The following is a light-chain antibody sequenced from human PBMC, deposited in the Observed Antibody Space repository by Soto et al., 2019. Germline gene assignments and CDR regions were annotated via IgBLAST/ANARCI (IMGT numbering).Light chain of an antibody. CDR1: QSVSSSY. J-gene: IGKJ3*01. CDR3: QRGFT. V-gene: IGKV3-20*01. CDR2: GAS. Sequence: EIVLTQSPGTLSLSPGERATLSCRASQSVSSSYLAWYQQKPGQAPRLLIYGASSRATGIPDRFSGSGSGTDFTLTISRLEPEDFAEYYCQRGFTFGPGTKVDIK.